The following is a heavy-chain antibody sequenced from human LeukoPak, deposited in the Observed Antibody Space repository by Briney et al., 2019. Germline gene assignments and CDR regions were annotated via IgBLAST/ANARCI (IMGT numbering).Heavy chain of an antibody. J-gene: IGHJ3*02. V-gene: IGHV3-66*01. CDR1: GFTVSSNY. D-gene: IGHD3-22*01. CDR3: ARDRSPLTTDAFDI. CDR2: IYSGGST. Sequence: GGSLRLSCAASGFTVSSNYMSWVRQAPGKGLEWVSVIYSGGSTYYADSVKGRFTISRDNSKNTLYLQMNSLRAEDTAVYYCARDRSPLTTDAFDIWGQGTMVTVSS.